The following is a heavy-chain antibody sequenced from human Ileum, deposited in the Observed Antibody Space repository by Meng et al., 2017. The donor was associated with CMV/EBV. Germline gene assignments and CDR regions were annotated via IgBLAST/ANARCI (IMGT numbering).Heavy chain of an antibody. CDR1: C. CDR3: VRFLGVIGDRRWFDP. D-gene: IGHD2-21*01. CDR2: NYPDEYDT. J-gene: IGHJ5*02. Sequence: CVSGMTQTPGEGLEWMTINYPDEYDTRYSPSFQGQFTISADKSISTAYLPWTSLNTSDNAIYYCVRFLGVIGDRRWFDPWGQGTLVTVSS. V-gene: IGHV5-51*01.